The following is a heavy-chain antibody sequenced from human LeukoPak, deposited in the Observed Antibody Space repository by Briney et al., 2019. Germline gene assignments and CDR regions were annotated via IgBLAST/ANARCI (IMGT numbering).Heavy chain of an antibody. CDR3: VRGPRYYDDSGFHYGVFDI. Sequence: PGGSLRLSCAASGFTFSDSYMTWIRQAPGKGLEWVSYISNSGSSIYYADSVKGRFTTSRDNAKSSLYLQMNSLTADDTAVYYCVRGPRYYDDSGFHYGVFDIWGQGTLVTVSS. CDR2: ISNSGSSI. CDR1: GFTFSDSY. V-gene: IGHV3-11*01. D-gene: IGHD3-22*01. J-gene: IGHJ3*02.